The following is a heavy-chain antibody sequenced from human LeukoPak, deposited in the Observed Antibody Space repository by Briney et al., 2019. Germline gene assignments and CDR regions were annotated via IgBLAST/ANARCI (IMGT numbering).Heavy chain of an antibody. D-gene: IGHD3-3*01. CDR2: IYHSGST. CDR3: ARGRGFWSGYYSGYMDV. CDR1: GYSISSGYY. V-gene: IGHV4-38-2*02. Sequence: PSETLSLTCTVSGYSISSGYYWGWIRQPPGKGLEWIGSIYHSGSTYYNPSLKSRVTISVDTSKNQFSLKLSSVTAADTAVYYCARGRGFWSGYYSGYMDVWGKGTTVTVSS. J-gene: IGHJ6*03.